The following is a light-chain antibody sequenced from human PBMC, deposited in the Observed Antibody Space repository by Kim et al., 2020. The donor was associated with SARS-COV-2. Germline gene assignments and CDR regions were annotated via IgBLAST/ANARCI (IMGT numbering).Light chain of an antibody. CDR3: QQRSSWPP. V-gene: IGKV3-11*01. Sequence: SVVRGERATRHRRASQSISSYLSCYQQKPGQAPRLVIYDASNRATGIPARFSGRGSGKDFTLTISSLEPEDFAFYYCQQRSSWPPFGQGTRLEIK. CDR1: QSISSY. J-gene: IGKJ5*01. CDR2: DAS.